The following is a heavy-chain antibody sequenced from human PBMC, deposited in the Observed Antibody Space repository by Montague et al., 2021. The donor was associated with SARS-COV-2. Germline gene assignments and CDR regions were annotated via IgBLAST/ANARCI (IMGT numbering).Heavy chain of an antibody. CDR2: TYYRSKWYN. V-gene: IGHV6-1*01. CDR3: ARGSSGYYTPRPFDY. CDR1: GDSVSSNRAA. Sequence: CAISGDSVSSNRAAWNWIRQSPSRGLEWLGRTYYRSKWYNDYAVSVKSRITINPDTSKNQFSLQLNSVTPGDTAVCYCARGSSGYYTPRPFDYWGQGTLVTVSS. D-gene: IGHD3-22*01. J-gene: IGHJ4*02.